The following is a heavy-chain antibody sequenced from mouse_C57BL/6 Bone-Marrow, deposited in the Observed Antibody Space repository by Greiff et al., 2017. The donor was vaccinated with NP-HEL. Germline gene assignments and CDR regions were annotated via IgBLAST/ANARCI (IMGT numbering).Heavy chain of an antibody. V-gene: IGHV1-26*01. CDR3: ASLNRRTWFAY. CDR2: INPNNGGT. J-gene: IGHJ3*01. CDR1: GYTFTDYY. Sequence: EVQLQQSGPELVKPGASVKISCKASGYTFTDYYMNWVKQSHGKSLEWIGDINPNNGGTSYNQKFKGKATLTVDKSSSTAYMELRSLTSEDSAVYYCASLNRRTWFAYWGQGTLVTVSA.